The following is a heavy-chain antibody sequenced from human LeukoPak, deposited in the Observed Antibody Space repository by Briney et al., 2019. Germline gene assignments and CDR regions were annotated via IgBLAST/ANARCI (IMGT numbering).Heavy chain of an antibody. CDR2: ISSSSSTI. Sequence: GGSLRLSCAASGFTFSSYSMNWVRQAPGKGLEWVSYISSSSSTIYYADCVKGRFTISRDNPKNTLFLQMNSLRAEDTAVYYCAKEGWDKSYWYGRIDYWGQGTLVTVSS. J-gene: IGHJ4*02. CDR1: GFTFSSYS. V-gene: IGHV3-48*01. D-gene: IGHD2-8*02. CDR3: AKEGWDKSYWYGRIDY.